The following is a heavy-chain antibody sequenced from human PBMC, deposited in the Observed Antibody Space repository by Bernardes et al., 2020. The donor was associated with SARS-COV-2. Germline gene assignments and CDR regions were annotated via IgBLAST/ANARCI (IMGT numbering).Heavy chain of an antibody. J-gene: IGHJ6*02. V-gene: IGHV3-74*01. CDR1: GFTFSNSW. CDR2: INTDGSST. D-gene: IGHD6-19*01. CDR3: AKDMTAAVAGTYGMDV. Sequence: GSLRLSCAASGFTFSNSWMHWVARINTDGSSTSYADSVKGRFTISRDNAKNALFLQMNSLRAEDTALYYCAKDMTAAVAGTYGMDVWGQGTTVTVSS.